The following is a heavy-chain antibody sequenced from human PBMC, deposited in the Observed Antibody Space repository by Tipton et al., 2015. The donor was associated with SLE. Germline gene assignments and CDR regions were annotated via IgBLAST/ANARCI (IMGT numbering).Heavy chain of an antibody. Sequence: SLRLSCAASGFTFSRYAMHWVRQAPGKGLEWVAVISYDGSNKYYADSVKGRFTISRDNAKNSLYLQMNSLRAEDTAVYYCARVGVAAHPDAFDIWGQGTMVTVSS. CDR1: GFTFSRYA. V-gene: IGHV3-30-3*02. J-gene: IGHJ3*02. CDR3: ARVGVAAHPDAFDI. CDR2: ISYDGSNK. D-gene: IGHD6-6*01.